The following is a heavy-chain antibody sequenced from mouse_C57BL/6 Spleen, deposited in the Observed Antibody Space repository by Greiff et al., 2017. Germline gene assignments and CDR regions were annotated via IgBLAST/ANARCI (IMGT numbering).Heavy chain of an antibody. CDR2: IDPETGGT. CDR3: TRKGGIYYYGFDY. J-gene: IGHJ2*01. Sequence: VQLQQSGAELVRPGASVTLSCKASGYTFTDYEMHWVKQTPVHGLEWIGAIDPETGGTAYNQKFKGKAILTADKSSSTAYMELRSLTSEDSAVYYCTRKGGIYYYGFDYWGQGTTLTVSS. V-gene: IGHV1-15*01. CDR1: GYTFTDYE. D-gene: IGHD1-1*01.